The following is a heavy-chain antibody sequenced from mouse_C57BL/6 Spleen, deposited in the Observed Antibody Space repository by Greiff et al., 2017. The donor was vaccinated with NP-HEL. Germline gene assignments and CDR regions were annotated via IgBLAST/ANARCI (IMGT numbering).Heavy chain of an antibody. Sequence: VQLQQSGAELVKPGASVKMSCKASGYTFTSYWITWVKQRPGQGLEWIGDIYPGSGSTNYNEKFKSKATLTVDTSSSTAYMQLSSLTSEDSAVYYCARRGSSPRGEIGYWGQGTSVTVSS. V-gene: IGHV1-55*01. CDR3: ARRGSSPRGEIGY. D-gene: IGHD1-1*01. J-gene: IGHJ4*01. CDR2: IYPGSGST. CDR1: GYTFTSYW.